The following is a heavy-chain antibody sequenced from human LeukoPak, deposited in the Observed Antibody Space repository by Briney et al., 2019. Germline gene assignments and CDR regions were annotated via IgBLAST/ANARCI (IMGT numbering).Heavy chain of an antibody. V-gene: IGHV3-74*01. J-gene: IGHJ2*01. D-gene: IGHD1-7*01. CDR1: GFTFSSSW. CDR3: ARAGNYYFDL. Sequence: PGGSLGLSCAASGFTFSSSWMHWVRQGPGKGLVWVARMNADGRTINYADSVKGRFTISRDNAKNTLYLQMNSLRTEDAAVYYCARAGNYYFDLWGRGTQVTVSS. CDR2: MNADGRTI.